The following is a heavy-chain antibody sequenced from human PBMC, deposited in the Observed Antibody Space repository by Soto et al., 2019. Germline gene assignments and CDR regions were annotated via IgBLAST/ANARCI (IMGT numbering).Heavy chain of an antibody. CDR2: VYYTGRT. CDR3: ARKGTSTTGAFDF. Sequence: SETLSLTCSVSGGSINTGAYYWAWIRQPPGKDLEWIANVYYTGRTYFNPSLHSRVTMSVDTSNNQFSLNLNSVTAADTAIYYCARKGTSTTGAFDFWGHGTLVTVS. V-gene: IGHV4-39*01. CDR1: GGSINTGAYY. J-gene: IGHJ4*01. D-gene: IGHD1-1*01.